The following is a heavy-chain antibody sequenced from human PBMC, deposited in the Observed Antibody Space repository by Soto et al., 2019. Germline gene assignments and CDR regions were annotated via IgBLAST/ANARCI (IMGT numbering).Heavy chain of an antibody. CDR1: GYTFTVHY. V-gene: IGHV1-2*02. CDR3: GRGRSGQLVVFY. Sequence: SVKLYCKASGYTFTVHYMHWVRQAPGQGPEWMGEIGPASGDTRYAQKFQGRVTMTRDTSITTVYMELNNLSPDDTAVYYCGRGRSGQLVVFYWGQGTPVTVSS. D-gene: IGHD3-10*01. J-gene: IGHJ4*02. CDR2: IGPASGDT.